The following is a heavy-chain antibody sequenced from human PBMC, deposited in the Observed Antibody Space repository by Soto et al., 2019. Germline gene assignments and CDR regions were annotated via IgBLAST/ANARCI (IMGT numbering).Heavy chain of an antibody. J-gene: IGHJ4*02. CDR1: GGSISSNKW. CDR2: IYHTGSA. Sequence: SETLSLTCAVSGGSISSNKWWIWVRQPPGKGLEWTGGIYHTGSANYNPSLKSRVTISVDKSKNQFSLKLNSVTAADTAVYYCATRNDGSGTIDYWCQGTLVSVSS. D-gene: IGHD3-10*01. CDR3: ATRNDGSGTIDY. V-gene: IGHV4-4*02.